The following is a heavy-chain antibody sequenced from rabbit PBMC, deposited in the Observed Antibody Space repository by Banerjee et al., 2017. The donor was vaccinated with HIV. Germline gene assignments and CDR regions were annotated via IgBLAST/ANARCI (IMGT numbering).Heavy chain of an antibody. V-gene: IGHV1S43*01. J-gene: IGHJ4*01. D-gene: IGHD2-1*01. Sequence: QQQLEESGGGLVKPGGTLTLTCKASGIDFSSSYYMCWVRQAPGKGLELIACIYTSSGSTWYASWVNGRFTISKTSSTTVTLQMTSLTAADTATYFCARDSSYDDYGDYVGDYFDLWGPGTLVTVS. CDR3: ARDSSYDDYGDYVGDYFDL. CDR2: IYTSSGST. CDR1: GIDFSSSYY.